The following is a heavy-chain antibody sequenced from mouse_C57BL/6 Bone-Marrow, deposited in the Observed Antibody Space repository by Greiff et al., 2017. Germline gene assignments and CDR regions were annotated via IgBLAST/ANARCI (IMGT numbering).Heavy chain of an antibody. CDR3: ARRIGPGMDY. Sequence: QVQLQQSGAELVKPGASVKISCKASGYAFSSYWMNWVKQRPGKGLEWIGQIYPGAGDTHYNGKFKGKATLTSDNSSSTAYMQLSSLTSEDSAVYFCARRIGPGMDYWGQGTSVTVSS. CDR2: IYPGAGDT. CDR1: GYAFSSYW. V-gene: IGHV1-80*01. D-gene: IGHD2-14*01. J-gene: IGHJ4*01.